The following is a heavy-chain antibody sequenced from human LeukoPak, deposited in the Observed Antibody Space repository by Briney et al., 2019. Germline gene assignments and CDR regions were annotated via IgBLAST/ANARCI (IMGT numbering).Heavy chain of an antibody. V-gene: IGHV4-39*01. CDR2: IYYTGST. Sequence: PSETLSLTCTVSGGTIRSSTYYWDWFRQPPGKGLEWIGTIYYTGSTYYKPSLKSRISMSVDTSKNEFSLKMSSVTAADTAVYYCTRNYDDTTGDTAWGQGTLVTVSS. CDR1: GGTIRSSTYY. D-gene: IGHD3-22*01. CDR3: TRNYDDTTGDTA. J-gene: IGHJ5*02.